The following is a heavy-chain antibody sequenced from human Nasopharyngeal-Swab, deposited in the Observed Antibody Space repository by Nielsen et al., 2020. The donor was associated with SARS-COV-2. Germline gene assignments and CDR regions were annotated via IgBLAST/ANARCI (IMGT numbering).Heavy chain of an antibody. D-gene: IGHD5-18*01. Sequence: GGSLRLSCAASGFTFSSYAMHWVRQAPGKGLEWVAVISHDGSKKYYGDSVGGRFTISRDNSKNTLYLQMNSLRAEDTAVYYCAKDGMVRGAFDIWGQGTMVTVSS. V-gene: IGHV3-30*04. J-gene: IGHJ3*02. CDR3: AKDGMVRGAFDI. CDR2: ISHDGSKK. CDR1: GFTFSSYA.